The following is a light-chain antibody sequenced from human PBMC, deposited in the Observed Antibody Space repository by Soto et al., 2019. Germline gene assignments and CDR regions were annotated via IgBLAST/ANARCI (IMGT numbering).Light chain of an antibody. Sequence: EIVMTQSPATLSVSPGERATLSCRASQSVGIKLAWYQQKPGQAPRILIHGASTRASGISARFSGSGSATEFTLTITNLQSEDFAIYYCQQYHNWPPLTFGQGTRLDIK. CDR3: QQYHNWPPLT. V-gene: IGKV3-15*01. CDR1: QSVGIK. CDR2: GAS. J-gene: IGKJ5*01.